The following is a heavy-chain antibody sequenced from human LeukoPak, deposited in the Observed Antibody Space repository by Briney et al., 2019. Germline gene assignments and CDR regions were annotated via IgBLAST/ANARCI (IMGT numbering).Heavy chain of an antibody. CDR2: ISTSSTYI. CDR1: GFTFSSYS. V-gene: IGHV3-21*06. Sequence: PGGSLRLSCAASGFTFSSYSMSWVRQAPGKGLEWVSSISTSSTYIYYADSVKGRFTISRDNAKNSLYLQMNSLRAEDTAVYYCARSLRDAFDIWGQGTMVTVSS. J-gene: IGHJ3*02. CDR3: ARSLRDAFDI.